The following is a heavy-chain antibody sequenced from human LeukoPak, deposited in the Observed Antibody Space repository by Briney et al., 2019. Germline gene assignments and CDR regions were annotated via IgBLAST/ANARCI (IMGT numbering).Heavy chain of an antibody. CDR1: GGSISSGGYY. CDR2: IYYSGST. J-gene: IGHJ4*02. Sequence: PSETLSLTCTVSGGSISSGGYYWSWIRQHPGKGLEWIGYIYYSGSTYYNPSLKSRVTISVDTSKNQFSLKLSSVTAADTAVYYCARVARLMVYAKKIGGLDYWGQGTLVTVSS. CDR3: ARVARLMVYAKKIGGLDY. D-gene: IGHD2-8*01. V-gene: IGHV4-31*03.